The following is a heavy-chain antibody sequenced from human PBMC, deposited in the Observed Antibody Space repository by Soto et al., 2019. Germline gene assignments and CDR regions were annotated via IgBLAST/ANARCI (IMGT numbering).Heavy chain of an antibody. J-gene: IGHJ6*02. V-gene: IGHV1-69*12. D-gene: IGHD2-15*01. Sequence: QVQLVQSGAEVKKPGSSVKVSCKASGGTFSSYAISWVRQAPGQGLEWMGGIIPIFGTANYAQKFQGRVTITADESTSTAYRGLSRLRSEDTAVCYCARARGPRGGVVVGARDGVDVWGQGTTVTVSS. CDR3: ARARGPRGGVVVGARDGVDV. CDR1: GGTFSSYA. CDR2: IIPIFGTA.